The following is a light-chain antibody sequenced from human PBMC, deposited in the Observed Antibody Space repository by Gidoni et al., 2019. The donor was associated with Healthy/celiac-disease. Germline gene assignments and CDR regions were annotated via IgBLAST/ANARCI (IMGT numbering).Light chain of an antibody. CDR1: QSVSSSY. CDR3: QQYGSSPPVT. Sequence: IVLTPSPGTLSLSPGARATLSCRASQSVSSSYLAWYQQKPGQAPRLLIYGASSRATGIPDRFSGSGSGTEFTITISRMEPEDFAVDYCQQYGSSPPVTFGQGTKVEIK. CDR2: GAS. J-gene: IGKJ1*01. V-gene: IGKV3-20*01.